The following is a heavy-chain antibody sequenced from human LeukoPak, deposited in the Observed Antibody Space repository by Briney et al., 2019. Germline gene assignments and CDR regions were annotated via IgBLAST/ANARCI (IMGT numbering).Heavy chain of an antibody. CDR3: ARDPLSVDDSSSTSCYDY. CDR1: GYTFTGYY. J-gene: IGHJ4*02. CDR2: INPNSGGT. V-gene: IGHV1-2*02. Sequence: ASVKVSCKASGYTFTGYYIHWVRQAPGQGLEWMGWINPNSGGTNYAQKFQGRVTMTRDTSISTAYMELSRLRSDDTAVYYCARDPLSVDDSSSTSCYDYWGQGTLVTVSS. D-gene: IGHD2-2*01.